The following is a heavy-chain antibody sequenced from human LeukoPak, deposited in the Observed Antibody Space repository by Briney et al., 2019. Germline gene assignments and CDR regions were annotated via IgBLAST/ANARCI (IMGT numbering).Heavy chain of an antibody. CDR1: GGTFSSYA. CDR2: IIPIFGTA. CDR3: ARSPRGYSGYDPLTYFVY. V-gene: IGHV1-69*01. J-gene: IGHJ4*02. D-gene: IGHD5-12*01. Sequence: SVKVSCKASGGTFSSYAISWVRQAPGQGLEWMGGIIPIFGTANYAQKFQGRVTITADESTSTAYMELSSLRSEDTAVYYCARSPRGYSGYDPLTYFVYWGQGTLVTVSS.